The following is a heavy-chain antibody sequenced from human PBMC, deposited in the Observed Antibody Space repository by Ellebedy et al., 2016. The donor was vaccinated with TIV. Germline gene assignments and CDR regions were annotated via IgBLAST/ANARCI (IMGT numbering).Heavy chain of an antibody. J-gene: IGHJ4*02. CDR3: ARGLRYFDWPCDY. D-gene: IGHD3-9*01. V-gene: IGHV3-23*01. CDR1: GFTFSNYA. Sequence: GGSLRLXXAASGFTFSNYAMTWVRQAPGKGLEWVSGISGRGDSTYYTDSVKGRFTISRDNSNNTLYLQMNSLTAEDTAVYYCARGLRYFDWPCDYWGQGTLVTVSS. CDR2: ISGRGDST.